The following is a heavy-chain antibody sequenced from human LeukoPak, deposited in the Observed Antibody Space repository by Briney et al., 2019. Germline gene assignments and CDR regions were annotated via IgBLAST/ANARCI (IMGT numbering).Heavy chain of an antibody. D-gene: IGHD1-26*01. CDR3: AREGYSGSSTFDY. V-gene: IGHV4-59*12. CDR1: GGSMSPYH. CDR2: IYYSGST. Sequence: PSETLSLTCTVSGGSMSPYHWGWIRQPPGKGLEWTGYIYYSGSTNYNPSLKSRVTISVDTSKNQFSLKLSSVTAADTAVYYCAREGYSGSSTFDYWGQGTLVTVSS. J-gene: IGHJ4*02.